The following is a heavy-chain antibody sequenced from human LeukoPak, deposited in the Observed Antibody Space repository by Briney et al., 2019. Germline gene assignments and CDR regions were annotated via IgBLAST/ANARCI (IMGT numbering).Heavy chain of an antibody. Sequence: ASVKISCKASGYTFTGYYMHWVRHAPGQGLEWMGWINPNSGGTNYAQKFQGRVTMTRDTSISTAYMELSRLRSDDTAVYYCANLGGYSGYDLSGYWGQGTLVTVSS. CDR3: ANLGGYSGYDLSGY. D-gene: IGHD5-12*01. V-gene: IGHV1-2*02. CDR2: INPNSGGT. J-gene: IGHJ4*02. CDR1: GYTFTGYY.